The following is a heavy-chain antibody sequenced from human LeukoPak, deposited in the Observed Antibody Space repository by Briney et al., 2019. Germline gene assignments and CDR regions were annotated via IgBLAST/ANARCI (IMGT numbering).Heavy chain of an antibody. V-gene: IGHV4-34*01. J-gene: IGHJ4*02. CDR3: ARGPRGTVVTSAIGY. CDR2: INHSGST. CDR1: GGSFSGYY. D-gene: IGHD4-23*01. Sequence: SETLSLSCAVYGGSFSGYYLSWIRQPPGKGLEWIGEINHSGSTNYNPSLKSRVTISVDTSKNQFSLKLSSVTAADTAVYYCARGPRGTVVTSAIGYWGQGTLVTVSA.